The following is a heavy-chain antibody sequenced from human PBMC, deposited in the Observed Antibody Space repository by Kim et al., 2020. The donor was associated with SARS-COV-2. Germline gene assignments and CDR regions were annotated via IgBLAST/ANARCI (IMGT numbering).Heavy chain of an antibody. Sequence: SETLSLTCTVSGGSISSGGYYWSWIRQHPGKGLEWIGYIYYSGSTYYNPSLKSRVTISVDTSKNQFSLKLSSVTAADTAVYYCARVSKGELNYFDYWGQGTLVTVSS. CDR2: IYYSGST. J-gene: IGHJ4*02. CDR3: ARVSKGELNYFDY. CDR1: GGSISSGGYY. D-gene: IGHD1-26*01. V-gene: IGHV4-31*03.